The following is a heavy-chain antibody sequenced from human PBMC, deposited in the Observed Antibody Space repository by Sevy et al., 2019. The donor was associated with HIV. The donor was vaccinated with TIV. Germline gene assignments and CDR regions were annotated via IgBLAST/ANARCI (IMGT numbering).Heavy chain of an antibody. D-gene: IGHD5-18*01. CDR1: GGTFSSYA. Sequence: ASVKVSFKASGGTFSSYAISWVRQAPGQGLEWMGGIIPIFGTANYAQKFQGRVTITADESTSTAYMELSSLRSEDTAVYYCARGSVDTAMVIRSWGQGTLVTVSS. CDR3: ARGSVDTAMVIRS. J-gene: IGHJ5*02. V-gene: IGHV1-69*13. CDR2: IIPIFGTA.